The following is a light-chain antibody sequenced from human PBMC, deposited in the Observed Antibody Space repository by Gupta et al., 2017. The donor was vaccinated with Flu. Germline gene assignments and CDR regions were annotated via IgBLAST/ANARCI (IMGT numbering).Light chain of an antibody. V-gene: IGKV1-39*01. Sequence: IQMTQSPSSLYASVGDRVTITCRASQNIRSYLNWYPHKREKAPRLLRYAASTLHSGVPSRLSGSGSGTDFTLTISSLQPEDSATYYCQQSYSIPLTFGGGTKVE. J-gene: IGKJ4*01. CDR2: AAS. CDR3: QQSYSIPLT. CDR1: QNIRSY.